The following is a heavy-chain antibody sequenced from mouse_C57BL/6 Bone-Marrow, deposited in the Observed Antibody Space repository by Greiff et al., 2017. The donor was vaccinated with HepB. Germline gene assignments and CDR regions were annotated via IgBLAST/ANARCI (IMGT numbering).Heavy chain of an antibody. CDR3: ARKTGRDWFAN. J-gene: IGHJ3*01. Sequence: QVQLQQSGAELARPGASVKMSCKASGYSFTSYTMHWVKQRPGQGLEWIGYINPSSGYTKYNQKFKDKATLTADKSSSTDYMQLSSLTSEDSAVYYWARKTGRDWFANWGQGTGVSVTA. D-gene: IGHD3-1*01. CDR2: INPSSGYT. V-gene: IGHV1-4*01. CDR1: GYSFTSYT.